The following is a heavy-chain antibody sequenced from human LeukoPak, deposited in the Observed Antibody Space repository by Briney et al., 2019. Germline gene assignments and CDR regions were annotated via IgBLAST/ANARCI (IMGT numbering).Heavy chain of an antibody. CDR3: ARAGMDWDAFDI. CDR2: IYSDGRT. CDR1: GFAFRTYA. D-gene: IGHD3/OR15-3a*01. Sequence: GRSLRLSCAASGFAFRTYAMHWVRQAPGKGLEWVSVIYSDGRTYYADSVKGRFTISRHNSKNTLYLQMNSLRAEDTAVYYCARAGMDWDAFDIWGQGTMVTVSS. V-gene: IGHV3-53*04. J-gene: IGHJ3*02.